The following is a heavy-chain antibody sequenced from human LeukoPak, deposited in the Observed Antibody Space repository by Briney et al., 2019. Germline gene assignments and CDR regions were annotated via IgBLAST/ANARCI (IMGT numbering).Heavy chain of an antibody. Sequence: ASVKVSCKASGYTFTSHGISWVRQAPGQGLEWMGWINTNTGKPTYAQGFTGRFVFSLDTSVSSTAYLLISNLKTEDTAMYYCARGSKQGVSYTDGPMVRGVINLDYWGQGILVTVSS. CDR1: GYTFTSHG. CDR2: INTNTGKP. CDR3: ARGSKQGVSYTDGPMVRGVINLDY. V-gene: IGHV7-4-1*02. D-gene: IGHD3-10*01. J-gene: IGHJ4*02.